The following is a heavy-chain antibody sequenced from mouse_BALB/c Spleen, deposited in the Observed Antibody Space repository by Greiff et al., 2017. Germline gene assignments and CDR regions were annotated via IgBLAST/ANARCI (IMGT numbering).Heavy chain of an antibody. CDR2: ISSGGST. CDR1: GFTFSSYA. D-gene: IGHD4-1*01. Sequence: EVQGVESGGGLVKPGGSLKLSCAASGFTFSSYAMSWVRQTPEKRLEWVASISSGGSTYYPDSVKGRFTISRDNARNILYLQMSSLRTEDTAMYYCARGRELGNAMDYWGQGTSVTVSS. J-gene: IGHJ4*01. V-gene: IGHV5-6-5*01. CDR3: ARGRELGNAMDY.